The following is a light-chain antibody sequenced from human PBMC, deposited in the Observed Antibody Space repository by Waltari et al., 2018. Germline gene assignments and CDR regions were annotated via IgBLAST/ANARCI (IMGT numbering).Light chain of an antibody. CDR3: SSYAGSDIWV. CDR1: SSDVGGYNY. Sequence: QSALTQPPSASGSPGQSVAISCTGTSSDVGGYNYVSWSQQHPGNAPKLMIYEVNKRPSGVPDRFYGSKSGNTASLTVSGLQAEDEADYYCSSYAGSDIWVFGGGTRLTVL. CDR2: EVN. J-gene: IGLJ3*02. V-gene: IGLV2-8*01.